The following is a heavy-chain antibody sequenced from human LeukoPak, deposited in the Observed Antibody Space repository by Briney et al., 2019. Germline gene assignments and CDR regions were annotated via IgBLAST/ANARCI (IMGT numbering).Heavy chain of an antibody. D-gene: IGHD5-12*01. CDR2: ISAYNGNT. CDR1: GYTFTSYG. J-gene: IGHJ6*02. CDR3: ARDSGYDFVSYYYYYGMDV. V-gene: IGHV1-18*01. Sequence: ASVKVSCEASGYTFTSYGISWVRQAPGQGLEWMGWISAYNGNTNYAQKLQGRVTMTTDTSTSTAYMELRSLRSDDTAVYYCARDSGYDFVSYYYYYGMDVWGQGTTVTVSS.